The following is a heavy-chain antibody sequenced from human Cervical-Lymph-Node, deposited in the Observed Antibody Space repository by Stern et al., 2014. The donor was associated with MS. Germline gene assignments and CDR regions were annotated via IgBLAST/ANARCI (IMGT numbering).Heavy chain of an antibody. J-gene: IGHJ4*02. Sequence: QLQLQESGPGLVKPSQTLSLTCTVSGGSISSGSYYWSWIRQPAGKGLEWIGRIYTSGSTNYNPSLKGQVTLSEDTPKNQSALKLTSGTAADTAVYYCARGLLPGDFDYWGQGTLVTVSS. D-gene: IGHD2-21*02. CDR3: ARGLLPGDFDY. CDR1: GGSISSGSYY. CDR2: IYTSGST. V-gene: IGHV4-61*02.